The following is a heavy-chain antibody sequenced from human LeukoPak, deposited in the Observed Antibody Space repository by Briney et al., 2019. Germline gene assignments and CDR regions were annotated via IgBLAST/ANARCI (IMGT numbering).Heavy chain of an antibody. CDR1: GFTVSSNY. V-gene: IGHV3-53*01. Sequence: GGSLRLSCAASGFTVSSNYLSWVRQPPGKGLEWVSDIYSGGSTYYTDSVKGRFTVSRDNSKNTLYLQMNSLRAEDTAVYYCARGKEAVGSGSLDYWGQGTLVTVSS. CDR2: IYSGGST. J-gene: IGHJ4*02. D-gene: IGHD1-26*01. CDR3: ARGKEAVGSGSLDY.